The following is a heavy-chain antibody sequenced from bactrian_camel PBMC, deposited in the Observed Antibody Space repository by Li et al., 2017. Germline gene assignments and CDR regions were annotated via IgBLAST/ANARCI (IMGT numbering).Heavy chain of an antibody. Sequence: HVQLVESGGDLVQPGGSLRLSCAASGFTFRVYDMTWVRQAPGKGLEWVSSIYKDGTYTYYADSVKGRFTVSRDNAKNTVYLQMDSLDTRDTAIYYCAARAGICIRDDHWSRMKYKGQGTQVTVS. D-gene: IGHD7*01. CDR2: IYKDGTYT. V-gene: IGHV3-2*01. J-gene: IGHJ4*01. CDR1: GFTFRVYD.